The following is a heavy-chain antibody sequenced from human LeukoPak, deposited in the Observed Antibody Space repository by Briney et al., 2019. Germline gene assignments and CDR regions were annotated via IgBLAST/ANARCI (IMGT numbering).Heavy chain of an antibody. CDR1: GGSISSYY. Sequence: SETLSLTCTVSGGSISSYYWSWIRQPPGKGLEWIGYIYYTGSTNYNPSLKSRVSVDTSKNQFSLKLSSVTAADTAVYYCAIGNSGSYYGFDYWGQGTLVTVSS. J-gene: IGHJ4*02. V-gene: IGHV4-59*01. CDR2: IYYTGST. D-gene: IGHD1-26*01. CDR3: AIGNSGSYYGFDY.